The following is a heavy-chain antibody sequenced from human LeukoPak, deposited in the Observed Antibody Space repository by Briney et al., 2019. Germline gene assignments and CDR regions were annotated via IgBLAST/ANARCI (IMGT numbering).Heavy chain of an antibody. V-gene: IGHV3-66*01. CDR2: IYSGGST. Sequence: PGGSLRLSCAASGFTVSSNYMSWVRQAPGKGLEWVSVIYSGGSTYYADSVKGRFTISRDNSKNTLYPQVNSLRAEDTAVYYCAREVPYGYYYDSSWYFDLWGRGTLVTVSS. CDR1: GFTVSSNY. J-gene: IGHJ2*01. D-gene: IGHD3-22*01. CDR3: AREVPYGYYYDSSWYFDL.